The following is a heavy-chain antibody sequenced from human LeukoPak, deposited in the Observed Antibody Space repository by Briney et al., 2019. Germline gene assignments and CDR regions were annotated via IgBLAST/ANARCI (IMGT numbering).Heavy chain of an antibody. CDR1: SYTFTSYG. CDR3: ARDQVPAAINWFDP. V-gene: IGHV1-18*01. Sequence: ASVKVSCKASSYTFTSYGISWVRQAPGQGLEWMGWISAYNGNTNYAQKLQGRVTMTTDTSTSTAYMELRSLRSDDTAVYYCARDQVPAAINWFDPWGQGTLVTVSS. J-gene: IGHJ5*02. CDR2: ISAYNGNT. D-gene: IGHD2-2*01.